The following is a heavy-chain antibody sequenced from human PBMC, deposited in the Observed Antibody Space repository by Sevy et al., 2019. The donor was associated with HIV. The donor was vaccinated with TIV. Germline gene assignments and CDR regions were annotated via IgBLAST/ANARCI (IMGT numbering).Heavy chain of an antibody. D-gene: IGHD1-1*01. CDR3: TTEWGTGTTWVRGFDL. CDR2: IKNENDGGTT. Sequence: GGSLRLSCAASGFPFSDAWMNWVRQAPGKGLEWVGLIKNENDGGTTDYAAPVKGRSTIKSGDSKNTLYLQMSSLKTAVTSFYNCTTEWGTGTTWVRGFDLWGQGTMVTVSS. CDR1: GFPFSDAW. V-gene: IGHV3-15*01. J-gene: IGHJ3*01.